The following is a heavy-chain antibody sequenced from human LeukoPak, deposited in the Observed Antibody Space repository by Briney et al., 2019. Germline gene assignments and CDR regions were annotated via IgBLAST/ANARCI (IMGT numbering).Heavy chain of an antibody. V-gene: IGHV1-2*02. CDR3: AIKRINGNPFDY. Sequence: ASVKVSCKSSAYTFSDYYVHWVRQAPGQGLEWMGWFHPSSGGAGYAQKFQGRVIMTRDTSISTAYMQLTRLTSDDTAAYYCAIKRINGNPFDYWGQGTLVTVSS. CDR2: FHPSSGGA. D-gene: IGHD2-8*01. J-gene: IGHJ4*02. CDR1: AYTFSDYY.